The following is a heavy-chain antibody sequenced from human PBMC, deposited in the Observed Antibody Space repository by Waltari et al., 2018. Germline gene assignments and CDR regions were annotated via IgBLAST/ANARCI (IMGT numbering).Heavy chain of an antibody. D-gene: IGHD1-20*01. V-gene: IGHV4-34*01. J-gene: IGHJ4*02. Sequence: QVQLQQWGAGLLKPSETPSLTCAVYGGSFSGYYWSWIRQPPGKGLEWIGEINHSGSTNYNPSLKSRVTISVDTSKNQFSLKLSSVTAADTAVYYCARESLGITGTTGGFDYWGQGTLVTVSS. CDR2: INHSGST. CDR3: ARESLGITGTTGGFDY. CDR1: GGSFSGYY.